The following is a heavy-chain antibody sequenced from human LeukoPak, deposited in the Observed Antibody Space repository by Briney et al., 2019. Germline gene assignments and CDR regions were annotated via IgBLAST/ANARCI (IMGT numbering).Heavy chain of an antibody. CDR3: ARDFFGTGSYLGY. V-gene: IGHV1-2*02. CDR2: INPNNEGT. J-gene: IGHJ4*02. Sequence: ASVKVSCKTSGYTFTGYYLHWVRQAPGQGLEWMGWINPNNEGTNSAQKFQGRVTMPRDTSISTAYMELSSLRSDDTAVYYCARDFFGTGSYLGYWGQGTLVTVSS. CDR1: GYTFTGYY. D-gene: IGHD3-10*01.